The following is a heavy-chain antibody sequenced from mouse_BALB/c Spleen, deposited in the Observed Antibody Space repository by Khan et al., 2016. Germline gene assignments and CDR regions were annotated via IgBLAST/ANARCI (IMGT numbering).Heavy chain of an antibody. J-gene: IGHJ4*01. V-gene: IGHV1S34*01. CDR3: ARVDYDGYYAMDY. Sequence: LVKTGASVKISCKASGYSFTGYYMHWVKQSHGKSLEWFGYISCYNGATNYNQKFKGKATFTVDTSSSTAYMQFNSLTSEDSAVXYFARVDYDGYYAMDYWGQGTSVAVSS. CDR2: ISCYNGAT. D-gene: IGHD2-4*01. CDR1: GYSFTGYY.